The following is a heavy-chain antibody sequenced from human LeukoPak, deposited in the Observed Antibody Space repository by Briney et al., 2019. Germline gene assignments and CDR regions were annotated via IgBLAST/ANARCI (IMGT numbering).Heavy chain of an antibody. Sequence: PGGSLRLPCVASAFTFSSYGMHWVRQAPGKGLEWVSLIWYDGSNKYYADSVKGRFTISRDNSKNTLYLQMNSLRAEDTAVYYCARDWGKGDYWGQGTLVTVSS. V-gene: IGHV3-33*01. CDR2: IWYDGSNK. CDR1: AFTFSSYG. D-gene: IGHD3-16*01. J-gene: IGHJ4*02. CDR3: ARDWGKGDY.